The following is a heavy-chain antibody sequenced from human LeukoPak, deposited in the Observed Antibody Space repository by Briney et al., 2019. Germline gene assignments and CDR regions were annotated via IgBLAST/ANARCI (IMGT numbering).Heavy chain of an antibody. CDR2: ISYDGSNK. CDR1: GFTFSSYG. J-gene: IGHJ6*02. V-gene: IGHV3-30*03. Sequence: GGSLRLSCAASGFTFSSYGMHWVRQAPGKGLEWVAVISYDGSNKYYADSVKGRFTISRDNSKNTLYLQMNSMRAEDTAVYYCVGGQTTIVVVPATMTKVDYYYGMDVWGQGTTVTVSS. CDR3: VGGQTTIVVVPATMTKVDYYYGMDV. D-gene: IGHD2-2*01.